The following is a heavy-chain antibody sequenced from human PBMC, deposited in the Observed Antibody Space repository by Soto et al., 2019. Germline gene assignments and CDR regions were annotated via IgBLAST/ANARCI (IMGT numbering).Heavy chain of an antibody. Sequence: GGSLRLSCAASGFSFDDYAMHWVRQAPGKGPEWVSGISWNSGSVDYADSVKGRFTISRDNAKNSLYLQMNSLRAEDTAVYYCARDPGNYYDRSGYYPPLSFDIWGQGTMVTVSS. CDR2: ISWNSGSV. D-gene: IGHD3-22*01. V-gene: IGHV3-9*01. CDR3: ARDPGNYYDRSGYYPPLSFDI. CDR1: GFSFDDYA. J-gene: IGHJ3*02.